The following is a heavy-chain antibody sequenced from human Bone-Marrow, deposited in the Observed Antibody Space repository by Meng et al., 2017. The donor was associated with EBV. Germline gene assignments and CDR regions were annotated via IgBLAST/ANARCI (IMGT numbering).Heavy chain of an antibody. CDR3: ARGGTYYYGSGSYREYFQH. D-gene: IGHD3-10*01. CDR2: IIPIFGTA. J-gene: IGHJ1*01. CDR1: GGTFSSYA. V-gene: IGHV1-69*01. Sequence: VALVLSGGEVKKPGSSVNVSCKASGGTFSSYAISWVRQAPGQGLEWMGGIIPIFGTANYAQKFQGRVTITADESTSTAYMELSSLRSEDTAVYYCARGGTYYYGSGSYREYFQHWGQGTLVTVSS.